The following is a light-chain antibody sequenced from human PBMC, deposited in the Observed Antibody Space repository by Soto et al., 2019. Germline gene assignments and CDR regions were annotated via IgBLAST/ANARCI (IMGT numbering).Light chain of an antibody. Sequence: QSALTQPASVSGSPGQSITISCTGTGSDVGGYNYVSWYQQHPGKAPKLMIYEVSNRPSGVSNRFSGSKSGNTASLTISGLQPEDEADYYCSSYTSSSFWVFGGGTKLTVL. CDR3: SSYTSSSFWV. J-gene: IGLJ3*02. V-gene: IGLV2-14*01. CDR2: EVS. CDR1: GSDVGGYNY.